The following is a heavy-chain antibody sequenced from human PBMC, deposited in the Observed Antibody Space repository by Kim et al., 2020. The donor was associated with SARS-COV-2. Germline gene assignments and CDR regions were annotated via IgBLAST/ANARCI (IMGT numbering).Heavy chain of an antibody. CDR2: IYYSGST. J-gene: IGHJ5*02. CDR1: GGSISSYY. D-gene: IGHD3-10*01. CDR3: ARASLPTEYYYGSGDLNWFDP. V-gene: IGHV4-59*13. Sequence: SETLSLTCTVSGGSISSYYWSWIRQPPGKGLEWIGYIYYSGSTNYTPSLKSRVTISVDTSKNQFSLKLSSVTAADTAVYYCARASLPTEYYYGSGDLNWFDPWGRGTLVTVAS.